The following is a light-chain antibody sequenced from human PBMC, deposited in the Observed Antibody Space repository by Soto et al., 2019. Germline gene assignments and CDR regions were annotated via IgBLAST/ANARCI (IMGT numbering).Light chain of an antibody. J-gene: IGLJ1*01. CDR1: SSDIGAYIY. V-gene: IGLV2-8*01. Sequence: QSFLTQPPSASVSAGQSVTISCTGTSSDIGAYIYVSWYQQHPGKAPKLMISEVSRRPSGVPERFSGSKSGNTASLTVSGLQADDEAHYYCSSYAGSNNFVFGTGTKVTVL. CDR2: EVS. CDR3: SSYAGSNNFV.